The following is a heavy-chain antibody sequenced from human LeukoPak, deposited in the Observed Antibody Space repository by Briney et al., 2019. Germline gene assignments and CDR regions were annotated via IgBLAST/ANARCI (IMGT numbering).Heavy chain of an antibody. Sequence: GSLRLSCAASGFTFSSYGMHWVRQAPGKGLEWVAFIRYDGSNKYYADSVKGRFTISRDNSKNTLYLQMNSLRAEDTAVYYCAKEFVVWGAFDIWGQGTMVTVSS. CDR2: IRYDGSNK. J-gene: IGHJ3*02. V-gene: IGHV3-30*02. D-gene: IGHD2-2*01. CDR1: GFTFSSYG. CDR3: AKEFVVWGAFDI.